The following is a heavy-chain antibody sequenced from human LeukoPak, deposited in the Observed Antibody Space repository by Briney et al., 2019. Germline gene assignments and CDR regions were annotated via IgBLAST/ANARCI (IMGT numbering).Heavy chain of an antibody. J-gene: IGHJ4*02. CDR2: ISDSGGST. D-gene: IGHD1-26*01. V-gene: IGHV3-23*01. CDR3: VRDRGTYRPIDY. CDR1: GFTFSSYA. Sequence: GGSLRLSCVASGFTFSSYAMSWVRQAPGKGLEWVSGISDSGGSTYYADSVKGRFTISRDNAQNSLYLQMNSLRAEDTAIYYCVRDRGTYRPIDYWGQGTLVTVSS.